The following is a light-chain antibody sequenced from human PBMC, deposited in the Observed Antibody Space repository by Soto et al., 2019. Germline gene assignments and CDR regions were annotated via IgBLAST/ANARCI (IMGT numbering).Light chain of an antibody. CDR2: AAS. CDR3: QKYNRDPVI. V-gene: IGKV1-27*01. J-gene: IGKJ4*01. CDR1: QGISNY. Sequence: DIQMTQSPSSLSASVGDRVTITCRASQGISNYLAWYQQRPGKGPRLLIYAASALQSGVPSRFSGSGSVTDFTLTISDLQPEDVATYYCQKYNRDPVIFGGGTKVEIK.